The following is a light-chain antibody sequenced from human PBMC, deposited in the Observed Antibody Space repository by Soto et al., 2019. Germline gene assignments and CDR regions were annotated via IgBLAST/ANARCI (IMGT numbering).Light chain of an antibody. J-gene: IGKJ1*01. CDR3: QQYKSYFRT. CDR2: DAS. Sequence: DIQMTQSPSTLSASVGDRVTITCRASQSITNYLTWYQQKPGKAPKFLIYDASNLESGVPSRFSGSGSGTEFTLTISSLLPDDFATYFCQQYKSYFRTFGQGTKVDIK. CDR1: QSITNY. V-gene: IGKV1-5*01.